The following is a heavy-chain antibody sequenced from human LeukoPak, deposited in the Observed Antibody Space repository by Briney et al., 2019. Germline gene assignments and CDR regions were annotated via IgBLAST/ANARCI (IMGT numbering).Heavy chain of an antibody. D-gene: IGHD3-10*01. CDR3: ARVSNYYGSGNYQKQFDY. Sequence: GGSPRLSCAASGFTFSSYGMTWVRQAPGKGLEWVSYISSSSSTIYYADSVKGRFTISRDSAKNSLYLQMNSLRAEDTAVYYCARVSNYYGSGNYQKQFDYWGQGTLVTVSS. CDR2: ISSSSSTI. J-gene: IGHJ4*02. V-gene: IGHV3-48*04. CDR1: GFTFSSYG.